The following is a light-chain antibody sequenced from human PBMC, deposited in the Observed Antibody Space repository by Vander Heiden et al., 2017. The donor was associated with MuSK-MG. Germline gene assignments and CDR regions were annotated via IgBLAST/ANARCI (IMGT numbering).Light chain of an antibody. Sequence: QSALTQPASVSGSPGQSITISCTGTSSDVGGYNYVSWYQQHPGKAPKLMIYDVRNRPSGVSNRFSGSKSGTTASLTISGLQAEDEADYYCSSYTSSSTLVFGGGTKLTVL. CDR2: DVR. CDR1: SSDVGGYNY. J-gene: IGLJ3*02. V-gene: IGLV2-14*01. CDR3: SSYTSSSTLV.